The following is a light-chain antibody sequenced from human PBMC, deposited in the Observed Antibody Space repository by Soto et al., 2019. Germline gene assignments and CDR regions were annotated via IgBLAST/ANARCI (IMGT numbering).Light chain of an antibody. CDR1: SSDVGDYDY. J-gene: IGLJ3*02. Sequence: QSALTQPASVSGSPGSWITISCTGTSSDVGDYDYVSWYQQYPGKVPKLMLYDVTNRPSGISNRFSGSKSGNTASLTISGLQAEDEAHYYCSSYSSSSTHVVFGGGTKLTVL. CDR3: SSYSSSSTHVV. CDR2: DVT. V-gene: IGLV2-14*03.